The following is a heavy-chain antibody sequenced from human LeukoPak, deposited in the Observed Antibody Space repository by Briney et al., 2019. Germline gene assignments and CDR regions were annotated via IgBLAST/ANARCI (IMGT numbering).Heavy chain of an antibody. CDR3: ASGGFTDWFDP. Sequence: SETLSLTCAVHGGSFSGYYWSWIRQPPGKGLEWIGEINHSGSTNYNPSLKSRVTISVDTSKNQFSLKLSSVTAADTAVYYCASGGFTDWFDPWGQGTLVTVSS. CDR2: INHSGST. V-gene: IGHV4-34*01. D-gene: IGHD3-16*01. J-gene: IGHJ5*02. CDR1: GGSFSGYY.